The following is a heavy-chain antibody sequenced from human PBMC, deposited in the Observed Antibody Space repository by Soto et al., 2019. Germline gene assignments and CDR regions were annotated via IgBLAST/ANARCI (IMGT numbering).Heavy chain of an antibody. D-gene: IGHD6-19*01. CDR1: GFTFSSYW. CDR3: AREYGTFGQWLVSYYFDY. V-gene: IGHV3-7*05. CDR2: IKQDGSEK. Sequence: GGSLRLSCAASGFTFSSYWMSWVRQAPGKGLEWVANIKQDGSEKYYVDSVKGRFTISRDNAKNSLYLQMNSLRAEDTAVYYCAREYGTFGQWLVSYYFDYWGQGTLVTVSS. J-gene: IGHJ4*02.